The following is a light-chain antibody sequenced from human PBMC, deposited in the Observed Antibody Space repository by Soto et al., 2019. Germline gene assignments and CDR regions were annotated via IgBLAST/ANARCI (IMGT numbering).Light chain of an antibody. Sequence: QSVLTQPASVSGSPGHSIPISCPGTISDVGGYNFVSWYQQYPGKAPKLMICDVSNRPSGVSNRFSGSKSGNTASLTISGLQAEDEADYYCSSFTGSNYVFGTGTKVTVL. CDR3: SSFTGSNYV. V-gene: IGLV2-14*03. J-gene: IGLJ1*01. CDR1: ISDVGGYNF. CDR2: DVS.